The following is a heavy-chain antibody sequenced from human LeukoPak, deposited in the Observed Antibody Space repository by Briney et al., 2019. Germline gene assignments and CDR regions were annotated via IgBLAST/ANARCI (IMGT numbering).Heavy chain of an antibody. Sequence: GGSLRLSCAASGFTFSIHAMTWVRQAPGKGLEWVSLISGSGSSSFYSDSVKGRFTISRDNSKDTLYLQMSSLGAEDTAGYYCAKVRYSNSDLDSWGQGTPLTVSS. J-gene: IGHJ4*02. V-gene: IGHV3-23*01. CDR1: GFTFSIHA. CDR2: ISGSGSSS. D-gene: IGHD5-12*01. CDR3: AKVRYSNSDLDS.